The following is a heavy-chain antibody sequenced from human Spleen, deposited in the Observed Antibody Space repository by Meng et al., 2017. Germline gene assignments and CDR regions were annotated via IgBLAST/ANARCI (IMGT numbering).Heavy chain of an antibody. V-gene: IGHV1-18*01. CDR1: GGTFSRYA. J-gene: IGHJ4*02. D-gene: IGHD2-21*02. Sequence: QMGRSGADVWSPGCWWKVSGKVSGGTFSRYAIRSVLQAPGQGLAWMGWISAYKGNTNYAQKLQGRVTMATDTSTSTAYMELRSLRSEDTAVYYCARSRRDCGVDCYAVYFDYSGQGTLVTVSS. CDR3: ARSRRDCGVDCYAVYFDY. CDR2: ISAYKGNT.